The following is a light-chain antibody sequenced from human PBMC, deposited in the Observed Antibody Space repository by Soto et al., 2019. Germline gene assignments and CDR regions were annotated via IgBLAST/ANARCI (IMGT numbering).Light chain of an antibody. CDR1: SSDVGGHNY. J-gene: IGLJ1*01. Sequence: QSALTQPASVSGSPGQSITISCTGTSSDVGGHNYVSWYQQHPGRAPKLMIYEVSNRPSGVSNRFSDSKSGNTASLTMSGLQPEDEAYYYCSSYTSSSTYVFGTGTKLTVL. CDR2: EVS. CDR3: SSYTSSSTYV. V-gene: IGLV2-14*01.